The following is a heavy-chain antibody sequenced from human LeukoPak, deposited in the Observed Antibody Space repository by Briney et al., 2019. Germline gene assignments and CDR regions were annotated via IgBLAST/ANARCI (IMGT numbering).Heavy chain of an antibody. CDR1: GFTLSSYW. CDR2: INSDGSTT. J-gene: IGHJ6*02. CDR3: TRDASGDTSSGPRMDV. Sequence: GGSLRLSCEASGFTLSSYWMHWVRQAPGKGLVWVSRINSDGSTTNYADSVKGRFTISRDNAKNTLYLQMTSLRAEDTAVYYCTRDASGDTSSGPRMDVWGQGTTVTVS. D-gene: IGHD1-26*01. V-gene: IGHV3-74*01.